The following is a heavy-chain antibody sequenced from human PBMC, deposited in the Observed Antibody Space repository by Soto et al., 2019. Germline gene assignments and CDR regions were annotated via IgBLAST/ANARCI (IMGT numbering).Heavy chain of an antibody. CDR3: ARGGYYDFWGDPRVGMDV. J-gene: IGHJ6*03. Sequence: ASVKVSCKASGYTFTSYGISWVRQAPGQGLEWMGWISAYNGNTNYAQKLQGRVTMTTDTSTSTAYMELRSLRSDDTAVYYCARGGYYDFWGDPRVGMDVWGKGTTVTVSS. D-gene: IGHD3-3*01. CDR1: GYTFTSYG. CDR2: ISAYNGNT. V-gene: IGHV1-18*01.